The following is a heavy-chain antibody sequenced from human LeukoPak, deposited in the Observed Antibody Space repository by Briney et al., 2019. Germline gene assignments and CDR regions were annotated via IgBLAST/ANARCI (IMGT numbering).Heavy chain of an antibody. CDR2: IYTGGGT. CDR1: GVSVTTYY. Sequence: PSETLSLTCTVSGVSVTTYYWSWIRQPAGKGLEWIGRIYTGGGTNYNPSLKSRVTMSLDTSKNQFSLKLTSVTAADTAVYYCARDLMYSSTWETFNWGQGTLVTVSS. J-gene: IGHJ4*02. D-gene: IGHD6-13*01. CDR3: ARDLMYSSTWETFN. V-gene: IGHV4-4*07.